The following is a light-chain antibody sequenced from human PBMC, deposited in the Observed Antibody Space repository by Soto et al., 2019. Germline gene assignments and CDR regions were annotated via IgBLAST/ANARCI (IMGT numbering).Light chain of an antibody. CDR2: KAS. CDR3: QQYNSYPT. V-gene: IGKV1-5*03. J-gene: IGKJ1*01. Sequence: EIQMTQSPSTLSASVGDRVTITCRASQSISSWLAWYQQKPGKAPKLLIYKASSLESGVPSRFSGSGSGTEFTLTISSLQPDDFATYCCQQYNSYPTFGQGTKVEIK. CDR1: QSISSW.